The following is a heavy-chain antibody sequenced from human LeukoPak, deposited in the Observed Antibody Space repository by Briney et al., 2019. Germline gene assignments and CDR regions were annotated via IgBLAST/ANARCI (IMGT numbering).Heavy chain of an antibody. CDR3: ASGYSDYADYYNYYMDV. J-gene: IGHJ6*03. CDR2: INPDSGGT. Sequence: ASVKVSCKASGYSLTGYYMHWVRQAPGQGLEWKGSINPDSGGTNYAQKFQGRVTMTRDTSITTAYMELSRLTSDDTAVYYCASGYSDYADYYNYYMDVWGKGTTVTVSS. V-gene: IGHV1-2*02. CDR1: GYSLTGYY. D-gene: IGHD4-11*01.